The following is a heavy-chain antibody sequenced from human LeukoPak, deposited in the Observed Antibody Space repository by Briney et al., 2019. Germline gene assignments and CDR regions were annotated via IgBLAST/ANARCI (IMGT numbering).Heavy chain of an antibody. CDR2: ISGSGGST. Sequence: GGSLRLSCAASGFTFSSYAMSWVRQAPGKGLEWVSAISGSGGSTYYAGSVKGRITISRDNSKNTLYLQIDSLRAEDTAVYYCAKWRVIKRPRNDAFDIWGQGTMVTVSS. D-gene: IGHD3-10*01. V-gene: IGHV3-23*01. CDR1: GFTFSSYA. CDR3: AKWRVIKRPRNDAFDI. J-gene: IGHJ3*02.